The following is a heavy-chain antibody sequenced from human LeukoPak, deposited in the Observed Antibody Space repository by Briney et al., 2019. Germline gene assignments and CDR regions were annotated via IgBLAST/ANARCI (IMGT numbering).Heavy chain of an antibody. V-gene: IGHV4-61*08. CDR3: ARDSRRELLHAFDI. CDR2: IYYSGST. Sequence: SETLSLTCTVSGGSISSGDYYWSWIRQPPGKGLEWIGYIYYSGSTNYNPSLKSRVTISVDTSKNQFSLKLSSVTAADTAVYYCARDSRRELLHAFDIWGQGTMVTVSS. CDR1: GGSISSGDYY. J-gene: IGHJ3*02. D-gene: IGHD1-26*01.